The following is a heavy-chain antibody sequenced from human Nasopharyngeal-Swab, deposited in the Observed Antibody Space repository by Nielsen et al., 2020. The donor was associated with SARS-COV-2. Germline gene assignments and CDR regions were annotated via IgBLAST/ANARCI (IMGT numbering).Heavy chain of an antibody. V-gene: IGHV3-23*01. Sequence: GVLKISCAASGLPLDNYAMSWVPQPPGRGLEWVSSISGSGSNTYYRDSVKGRFTISRDNSQNTLYLQMNRLRAEDTALYYCAKDGGGWYTSGWYYFDSWGQQILVTVSS. CDR2: ISGSGSNT. D-gene: IGHD6-19*01. J-gene: IGHJ4*02. CDR1: GLPLDNYA. CDR3: AKDGGGWYTSGWYYFDS.